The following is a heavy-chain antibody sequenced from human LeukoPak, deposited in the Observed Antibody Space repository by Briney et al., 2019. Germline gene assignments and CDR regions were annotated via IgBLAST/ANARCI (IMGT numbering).Heavy chain of an antibody. CDR1: GYSFSNDC. CDR2: IYPGDSDT. CDR3: ARRGCNGGSCYGY. D-gene: IGHD2-15*01. J-gene: IGHJ4*02. V-gene: IGHV5-51*01. Sequence: GESLKISCKGSGYSFSNDCIGWVRQMPGKGLEWMGIIYPGDSDTRYSPSFQGQVTISADKSISTAYLQWSSLEASDTAMYYCARRGCNGGSCYGYWGQGTLVTVSS.